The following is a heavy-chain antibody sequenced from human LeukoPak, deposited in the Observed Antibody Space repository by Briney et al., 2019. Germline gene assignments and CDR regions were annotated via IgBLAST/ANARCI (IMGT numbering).Heavy chain of an antibody. V-gene: IGHV3-53*01. Sequence: GGSLRLSCAASGFTVSSNYMSWVRQAPGKGLEWVSVIYSGGSTYYADSVKGRFTISRDNPKNTLYLQTSSLRVEDTGVYYCARAPAYYYDSSGGPYYFDYWGQGTLVTVSS. CDR1: GFTVSSNY. CDR2: IYSGGST. J-gene: IGHJ4*02. D-gene: IGHD3-22*01. CDR3: ARAPAYYYDSSGGPYYFDY.